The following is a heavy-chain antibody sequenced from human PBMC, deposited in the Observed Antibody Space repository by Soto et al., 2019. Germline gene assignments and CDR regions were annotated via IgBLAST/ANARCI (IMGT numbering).Heavy chain of an antibody. V-gene: IGHV4-39*01. CDR3: SLNRYPYRSGSVPDN. D-gene: IGHD3-10*01. Sequence: SEALSLTCSGSGGCIGSSADYCGWIREPPGKGLGGSGNIHYSGRSYYNGSLKSRLTISVATSKHQSSLKLNSVTGADTAVYYCSLNRYPYRSGSVPDNWGQGTLVTVS. J-gene: IGHJ4*02. CDR2: IHYSGRS. CDR1: GGCIGSSADY.